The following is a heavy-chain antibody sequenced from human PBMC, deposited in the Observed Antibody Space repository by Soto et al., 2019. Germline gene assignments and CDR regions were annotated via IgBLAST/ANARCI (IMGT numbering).Heavy chain of an antibody. CDR2: FSGYNGNT. Sequence: ASVKVSCKASGYTFTSYSFNWVRQAPGQGLEWMGWFSGYNGNTNYAQNFQGRVTMTTDTSTSTAYMELRSLRSDDTAVYYCAKVRGIAVAADYWGQGTLVTVSS. V-gene: IGHV1-18*04. CDR3: AKVRGIAVAADY. CDR1: GYTFTSYS. D-gene: IGHD6-19*01. J-gene: IGHJ4*02.